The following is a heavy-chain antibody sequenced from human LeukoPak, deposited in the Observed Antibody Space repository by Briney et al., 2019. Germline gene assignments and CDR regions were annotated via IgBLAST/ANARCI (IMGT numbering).Heavy chain of an antibody. J-gene: IGHJ4*02. Sequence: ETGGSLRLSCAASGFTFSSYAMSWVRQAPGKGLEWVSAISGSGGSTYYADSVKGRFTISRDNSKNTLYLQMNSLRAEDTAVYYCAKGHYGSGSYSTLGYWGQGTLVTVSS. CDR1: GFTFSSYA. CDR3: AKGHYGSGSYSTLGY. CDR2: ISGSGGST. D-gene: IGHD3-10*01. V-gene: IGHV3-23*01.